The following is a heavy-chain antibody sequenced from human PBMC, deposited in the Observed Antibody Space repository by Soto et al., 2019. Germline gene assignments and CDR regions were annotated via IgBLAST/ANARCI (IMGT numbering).Heavy chain of an antibody. J-gene: IGHJ5*02. V-gene: IGHV4-4*02. CDR2: IFHDGTA. D-gene: IGHD2-2*01. CDR1: GVSISSGNW. CDR3: ARKRFEVPAAISWLDP. Sequence: SETLSLTCAVSGVSISSGNWWTWVRQTPQRGLEYIGEIFHDGTANYYPSFERRVAISVDTSKNQFSLKLTSVTAADTAIYFCARKRFEVPAAISWLDPWGQGNLVSVS.